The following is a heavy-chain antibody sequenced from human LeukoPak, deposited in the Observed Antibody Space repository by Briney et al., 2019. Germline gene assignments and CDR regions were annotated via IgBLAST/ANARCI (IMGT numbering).Heavy chain of an antibody. Sequence: PSETLSLTCTVSGGSISSYYWSWIRQPPGKGLEWIGYIYYSGSTNYNPSLKSRVTISVDTSKNQFSLKLSSVTAADTAVYYCARDRGGDVVGATVMGGDAFDIWGQGTMVTVSS. D-gene: IGHD1-26*01. J-gene: IGHJ3*02. V-gene: IGHV4-59*01. CDR2: IYYSGST. CDR3: ARDRGGDVVGATVMGGDAFDI. CDR1: GGSISSYY.